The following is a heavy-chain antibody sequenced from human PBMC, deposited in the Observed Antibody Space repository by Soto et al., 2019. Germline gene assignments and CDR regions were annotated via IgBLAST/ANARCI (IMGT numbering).Heavy chain of an antibody. Sequence: EVRLVESGGGLVQPGGSLTLSCAAAGFTLSGSTIHWVRQAFGKGLAGVGRIRDKANRGATAYAASVKGRFTISRDDSKNTAFLQMSSLTTEDTTGYYCTSQPFDFYGMALGGQGPTVTVS. D-gene: IGHD3-3*01. CDR3: TSQPFDFYGMAL. CDR1: GFTLSGST. V-gene: IGHV3-73*02. J-gene: IGHJ6*02. CDR2: IRDKANRGAT.